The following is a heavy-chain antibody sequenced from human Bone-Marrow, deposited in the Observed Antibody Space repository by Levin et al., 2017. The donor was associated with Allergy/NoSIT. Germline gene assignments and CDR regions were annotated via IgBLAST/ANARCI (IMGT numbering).Heavy chain of an antibody. CDR3: ANHQRRPSQNYGMDV. CDR2: ISSSGSTI. J-gene: IGHJ6*02. V-gene: IGHV3-11*01. Sequence: KPGGSLRLSCAASGFTFSDYYMSWIRQAPGKGLEWLSYISSSGSTIYYADSVKGRFTISRDNAKNSLYLQMNSLRVEDTAVYYCANHQRRPSQNYGMDVWGQGTTVTVSS. CDR1: GFTFSDYY. D-gene: IGHD6-25*01.